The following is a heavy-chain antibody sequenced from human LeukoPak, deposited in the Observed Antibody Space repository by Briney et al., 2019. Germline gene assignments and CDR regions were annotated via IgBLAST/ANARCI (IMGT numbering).Heavy chain of an antibody. D-gene: IGHD3-22*01. CDR3: ARGTRYYYDSSGSDKGFDY. CDR1: GYTFTSYA. Sequence: ASVKVSCKASGYTFTSYAMHWVRQAPGQRLEWMGWINAGNGNTKYSQKFQGRVTITRDTSASTAYMELSSLRSEDTAVYYCARGTRYYYDSSGSDKGFDYWGQGTLVTVPS. J-gene: IGHJ4*02. CDR2: INAGNGNT. V-gene: IGHV1-3*01.